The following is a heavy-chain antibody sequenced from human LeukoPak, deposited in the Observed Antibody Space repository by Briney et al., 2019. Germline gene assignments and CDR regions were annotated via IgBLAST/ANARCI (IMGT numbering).Heavy chain of an antibody. CDR2: IKQDGSEK. D-gene: IGHD6-19*01. CDR1: GFTFSSYW. J-gene: IGHJ6*02. CDR3: ARADPSGWLYYYYYYGMDV. Sequence: GGSLRLSCAASGFTFSSYWMNWVRQAPGKGLEWVANIKQDGSEKYYVDDVKRRFTISRDNDKNSLYLKMNSLRAEDTAVYYCARADPSGWLYYYYYYGMDVWGQGTTVTVSS. V-gene: IGHV3-7*01.